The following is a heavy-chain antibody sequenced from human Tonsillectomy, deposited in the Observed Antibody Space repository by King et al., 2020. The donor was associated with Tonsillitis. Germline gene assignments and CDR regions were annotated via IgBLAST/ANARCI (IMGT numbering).Heavy chain of an antibody. CDR2: ISSSSSTI. Sequence: VQLVESGGGLVQPGGSLRLSCAASGFTFSSYSMNWVRQAPGKGLEWVSYISSSSSTIYYADSVKGRLTISSDNAKNSLYLQMNSLRAEDTAVYYCARDSCSSTSCPMHGMDVWGQGTTVTVSS. V-gene: IGHV3-48*01. D-gene: IGHD2-2*01. CDR1: GFTFSSYS. J-gene: IGHJ6*02. CDR3: ARDSCSSTSCPMHGMDV.